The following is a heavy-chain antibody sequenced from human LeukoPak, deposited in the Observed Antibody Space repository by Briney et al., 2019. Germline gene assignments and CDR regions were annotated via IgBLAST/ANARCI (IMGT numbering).Heavy chain of an antibody. V-gene: IGHV3-7*01. J-gene: IGHJ5*02. CDR2: IKQDGGEK. Sequence: GGSLRLSCAASGFTFSSYWMSWVRQAPGKGLEWVANIKQDGGEKYYVDSVKGRFTISRDNANNSLYLQLNSLRAEDTAVYYCARVPSLSTVTYYWFHPWGQGTLVTVSS. CDR3: ARVPSLSTVTYYWFHP. CDR1: GFTFSSYW. D-gene: IGHD4-17*01.